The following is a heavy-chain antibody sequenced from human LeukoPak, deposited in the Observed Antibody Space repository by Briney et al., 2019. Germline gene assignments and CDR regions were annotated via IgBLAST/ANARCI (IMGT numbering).Heavy chain of an antibody. J-gene: IGHJ4*02. V-gene: IGHV3-64*01. CDR3: AQTRGYGDYAY. CDR2: ISSNGGST. Sequence: GGSLRLSCAASGFTFSSYAMHWVRQAPGKGLEYVSAISSNGGSTYYANSVKGRFTISRDNSKNTLYLQMGSLRAEDTAVYYCAQTRGYGDYAYWGQGTLVTVSS. D-gene: IGHD4-17*01. CDR1: GFTFSSYA.